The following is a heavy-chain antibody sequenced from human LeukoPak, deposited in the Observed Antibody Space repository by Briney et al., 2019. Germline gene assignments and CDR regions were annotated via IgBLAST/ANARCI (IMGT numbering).Heavy chain of an antibody. CDR2: INHNSGGT. CDR3: ARVRMITFGGVIVIMAIPFDY. D-gene: IGHD3-16*02. Sequence: ASVKVSCKASGYTFTGYYMHWVRQAPGQGLEWMGWINHNSGGTNYAQKFQGRVTMTRDTSISTAYVELSRLRSDDTAVYYCARVRMITFGGVIVIMAIPFDYWGQGTLVTVSS. CDR1: GYTFTGYY. V-gene: IGHV1-2*02. J-gene: IGHJ4*02.